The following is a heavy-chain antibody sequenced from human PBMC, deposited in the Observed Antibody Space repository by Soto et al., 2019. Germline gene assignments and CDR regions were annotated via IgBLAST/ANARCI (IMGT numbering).Heavy chain of an antibody. CDR1: GFSLNTSGVG. CDR2: IYWDDDK. Sequence: QITLKESGPTLVKPTQTLTLTCTFSGFSLNTSGVGVVWIRQPPGKALEWLALIYWDDDKRYSPSLKSRLTITKDTSKNQVVRTMTNMDPVDTATYYCAHRPSIAVVPGTIWIPYYHFDYWGQGTLVTVSS. CDR3: AHRPSIAVVPGTIWIPYYHFDY. V-gene: IGHV2-5*02. J-gene: IGHJ4*02. D-gene: IGHD2-2*02.